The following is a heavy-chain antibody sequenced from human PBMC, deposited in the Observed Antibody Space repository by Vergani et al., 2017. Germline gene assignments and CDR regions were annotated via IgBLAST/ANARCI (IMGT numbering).Heavy chain of an antibody. Sequence: QVQLVQFGAEVKKPGASVKVSCKASGYPFRDLFIHWGRQAPGHRRWWMGWFFPKSGGTNFAQKFRGRVTMTRDTSLNTVYMELTKLRSDDTAMYFCARDGVSGGAVNIWGRGTLVTVSS. CDR3: ARDGVSGGAVNI. CDR1: GYPFRDLF. V-gene: IGHV1-2*02. D-gene: IGHD3-16*01. J-gene: IGHJ3*02. CDR2: FFPKSGGT.